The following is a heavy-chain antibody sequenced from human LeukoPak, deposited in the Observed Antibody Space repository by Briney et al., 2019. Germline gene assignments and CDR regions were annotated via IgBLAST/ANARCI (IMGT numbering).Heavy chain of an antibody. CDR3: AGSGWYLHFDY. Sequence: PSETLALTCTVSGGSISSSSYYWGWIRQPPGKGLEWIGSLYYSGSTYYNPSLKSRVTISVDTSKNQFSLKLSSVTAADTAVYYCAGSGWYLHFDYWGQGTLVTVSS. J-gene: IGHJ4*02. V-gene: IGHV4-39*07. CDR1: GGSISSSSYY. D-gene: IGHD6-19*01. CDR2: LYYSGST.